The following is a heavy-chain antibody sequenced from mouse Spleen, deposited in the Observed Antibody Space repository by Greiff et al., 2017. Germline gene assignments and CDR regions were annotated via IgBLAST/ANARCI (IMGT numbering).Heavy chain of an antibody. CDR1: GYTFTDYY. CDR2: IYPGSGNT. Sequence: VKLMESGAELVRPGASVKLSCKASGYTFTDYYINWVKQRPGQGLEWIARIYPGSGNTYYNEKFKGKATLTAEKSSSTAYMQLSSLTSEDSAVYFCAREEDYDGYFDYWGQGTTLTVSS. CDR3: AREEDYDGYFDY. J-gene: IGHJ2*01. V-gene: IGHV1-76*01. D-gene: IGHD2-4*01.